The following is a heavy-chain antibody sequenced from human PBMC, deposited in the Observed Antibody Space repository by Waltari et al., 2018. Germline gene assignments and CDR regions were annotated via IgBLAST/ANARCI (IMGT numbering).Heavy chain of an antibody. D-gene: IGHD3-3*01. J-gene: IGHJ6*02. V-gene: IGHV1-2*02. CDR1: GYTFTGYY. Sequence: QVQLVQSGAEVKKPGASVKVSCKASGYTFTGYYMHWVRQDPGPGLEWMGWINPNSGGTNYAQKFQGRVTMTRDTSISTAYMELSRLRSDDTAVYYCARVIYDFWSGEYYYGMDVWGQGTTVTVSS. CDR2: INPNSGGT. CDR3: ARVIYDFWSGEYYYGMDV.